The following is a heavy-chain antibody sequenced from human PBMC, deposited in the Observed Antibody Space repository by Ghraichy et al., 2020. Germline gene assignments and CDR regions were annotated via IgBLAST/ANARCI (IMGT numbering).Heavy chain of an antibody. V-gene: IGHV6-1*01. J-gene: IGHJ6*03. D-gene: IGHD5-12*01. CDR3: AREASSGYSGYDIYYYYYYMDV. Sequence: SQTLSLTCAISGDSVSSNSAAWNWIRQSPSRGLEWLGRTYYRSKWYNDYAVSVKSRITINPDTSKNQFSLQLNSVTPEDTAVYYCAREASSGYSGYDIYYYYYYMDVWGKGTTVTVSS. CDR2: TYYRSKWYN. CDR1: GDSVSSNSAA.